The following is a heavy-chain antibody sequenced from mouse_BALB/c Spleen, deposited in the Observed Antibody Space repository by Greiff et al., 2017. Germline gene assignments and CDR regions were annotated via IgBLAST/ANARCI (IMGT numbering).Heavy chain of an antibody. CDR3: ARDHYRDDGRAWFAY. J-gene: IGHJ3*01. CDR1: GFNIKDTY. CDR2: IDPANGNT. D-gene: IGHD2-14*01. Sequence: EVQLQQSGAELVKPGASVKLSCTASGFNIKDTYMHWVKQRPEQGLEWIGRIDPANGNTKYDPEFQGKATITADTSSNTAYLQLSSLTSEDTDVYYWARDHYRDDGRAWFAYWGQGTLVTVSA. V-gene: IGHV14-3*02.